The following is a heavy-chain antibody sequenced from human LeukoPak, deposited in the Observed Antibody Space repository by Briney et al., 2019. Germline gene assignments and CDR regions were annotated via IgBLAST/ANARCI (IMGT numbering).Heavy chain of an antibody. V-gene: IGHV4-59*01. D-gene: IGHD3-22*01. Sequence: SETLFLTCTGSGGSISSYYWSWIRQPPGKVLEWIGYIYYSGSTNYNPSLKSRVTISVDTFKNQFSPKLSSVTAADTAVYYCARGDNYYDSSGYYAYWGQGTLVTVSS. CDR2: IYYSGST. CDR1: GGSISSYY. J-gene: IGHJ4*02. CDR3: ARGDNYYDSSGYYAY.